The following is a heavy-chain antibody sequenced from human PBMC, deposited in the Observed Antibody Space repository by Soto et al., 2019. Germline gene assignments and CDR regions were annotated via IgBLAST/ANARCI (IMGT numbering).Heavy chain of an antibody. V-gene: IGHV3-9*01. D-gene: IGHD6-19*01. CDR1: GFTFDDYA. Sequence: EVQLVESGGGLVQPGRSLRLSCAASGFTFDDYAMHWVRQAPGKGLEWVSGISWNSGSIGYADSVKGRLTISRDNAKNSLYLQMNSLRAEATALYYCAKERGLVLSFYFDYWGQGTLVTVSS. CDR2: ISWNSGSI. J-gene: IGHJ4*02. CDR3: AKERGLVLSFYFDY.